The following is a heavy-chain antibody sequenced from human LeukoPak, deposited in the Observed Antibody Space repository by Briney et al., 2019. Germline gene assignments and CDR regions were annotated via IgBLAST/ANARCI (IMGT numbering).Heavy chain of an antibody. V-gene: IGHV1-46*01. J-gene: IGHJ4*02. CDR3: ARDPPIAAAGTFPRHGIDY. CDR1: GYTFTIYY. D-gene: IGHD6-13*01. CDR2: INPSGGST. Sequence: ASVKVSCKASGYTFTIYYMHWVRQALGQGLEWVGIINPSGGSTSYPQKFQGRVTMTRDTSTSTVYMELSSLRSDDTAVYYCARDPPIAAAGTFPRHGIDYWGQGTLVTVSS.